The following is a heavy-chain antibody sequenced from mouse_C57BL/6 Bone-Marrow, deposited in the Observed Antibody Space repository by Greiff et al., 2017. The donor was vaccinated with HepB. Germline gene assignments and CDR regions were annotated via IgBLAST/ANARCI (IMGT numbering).Heavy chain of an antibody. J-gene: IGHJ2*01. CDR1: GYTFTSYW. CDR3: ARRAYYYGSSDY. V-gene: IGHV1-55*01. D-gene: IGHD1-1*01. Sequence: QVQLQQPGAELVKPGASVKMSCKASGYTFTSYWITWVKQRPGQGLEWIGDIYPGSGSTNYNEKFKSKATLTVDTSSSTAYMQRSSLTSEDSEVYYCARRAYYYGSSDYWGQGSTLTVSS. CDR2: IYPGSGST.